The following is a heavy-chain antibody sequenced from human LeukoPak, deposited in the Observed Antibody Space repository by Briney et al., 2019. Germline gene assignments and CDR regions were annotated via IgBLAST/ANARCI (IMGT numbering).Heavy chain of an antibody. CDR1: GGSISSYY. Sequence: PSETLSLTCTVSGGSISSYYWSWIRQPPGKRLEWIGYIYYSGSTNYNPSLKSRVTISVDTSKNQFSLKLSSVTAADTAVYYCARDPGYCSGGSCYLDYWGQGTPVTVSS. CDR2: IYYSGST. CDR3: ARDPGYCSGGSCYLDY. D-gene: IGHD2-15*01. J-gene: IGHJ4*02. V-gene: IGHV4-59*01.